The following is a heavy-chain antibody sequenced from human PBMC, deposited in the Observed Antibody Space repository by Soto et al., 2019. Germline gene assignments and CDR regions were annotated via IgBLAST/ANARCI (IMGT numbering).Heavy chain of an antibody. CDR1: GYTFATYT. V-gene: IGHV1-3*01. Sequence: ASVKVSCKVSGYTFATYTIHWVRQAPGQRLEWMGWVNAGSGNTKYSQKFQGRVTLTTDTSASTVYMELTSLRSEDTAVYYCATEVLFQHWGQGTLVTVSS. J-gene: IGHJ1*01. CDR2: VNAGSGNT. CDR3: ATEVLFQH.